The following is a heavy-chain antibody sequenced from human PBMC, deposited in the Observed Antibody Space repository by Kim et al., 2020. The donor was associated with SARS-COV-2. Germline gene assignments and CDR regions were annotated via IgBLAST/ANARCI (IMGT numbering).Heavy chain of an antibody. Sequence: GGARYSQKFQGRVTMTRDTSTTTVYMELSSLRYEDTAVYYCARTRGLDVWGQGTTVTVSS. CDR3: ARTRGLDV. V-gene: IGHV1-46*01. J-gene: IGHJ6*02. CDR2: GGA.